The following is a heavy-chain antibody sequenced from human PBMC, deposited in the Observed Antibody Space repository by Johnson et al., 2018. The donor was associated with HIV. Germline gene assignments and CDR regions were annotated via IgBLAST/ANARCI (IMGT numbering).Heavy chain of an antibody. CDR2: IWYDGSNK. CDR3: ASSSSSWTSDPDDAFDI. D-gene: IGHD6-13*01. CDR1: GFTFNDYA. Sequence: QVQLVESGGGLVQPGRSLRLSCAASGFTFNDYAMHWVRQAPGKGLEWVAVIWYDGSNKYYVDSVKGRFTISRDNAKNSLYLQMNSLRAEDTAVYYCASSSSSWTSDPDDAFDIWGQGTMVTVSS. V-gene: IGHV3-33*08. J-gene: IGHJ3*02.